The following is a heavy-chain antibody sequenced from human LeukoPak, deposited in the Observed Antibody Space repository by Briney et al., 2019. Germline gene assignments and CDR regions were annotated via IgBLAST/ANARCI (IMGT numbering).Heavy chain of an antibody. D-gene: IGHD7-27*01. CDR1: GFTFTHYG. CDR2: IRANGETT. Sequence: GGSLRLSCAASGFTFTHYGMNWVRQAPGKGLEWVSGIRANGETTYYADSVRGRFTISRDNSRSMVWLQMNSLTAEDTAKYYCGRDLNWGAFDIRGLGTLVTVSS. CDR3: GRDLNWGAFDI. V-gene: IGHV3-23*01. J-gene: IGHJ3*02.